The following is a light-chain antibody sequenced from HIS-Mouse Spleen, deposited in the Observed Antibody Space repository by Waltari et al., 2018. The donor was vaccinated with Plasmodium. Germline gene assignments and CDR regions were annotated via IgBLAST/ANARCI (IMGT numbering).Light chain of an antibody. CDR3: QQRSNWPSGT. Sequence: EIVLTQSPATLSLSPGERATLSCRASQSVSSYLAWYQQKPGQAPRLLIYDASNVATGIVAGFSGSGSVTDFTLTISSLEPEDFAVYYCQQRSNWPSGTFGQGTKVEIK. CDR1: QSVSSY. J-gene: IGKJ1*01. V-gene: IGKV3-11*01. CDR2: DAS.